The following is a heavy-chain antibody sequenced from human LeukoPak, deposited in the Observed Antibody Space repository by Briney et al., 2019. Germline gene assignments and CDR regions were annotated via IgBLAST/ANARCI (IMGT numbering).Heavy chain of an antibody. CDR3: AKATYCSGGSCSTPFDY. Sequence: PGGSLRLSCAASGFTFSSYAMSWVRQAPGKGLEWVSAISGSGGGTYYADSVKGRFTISRDNSKNTLYLQMNSLRAEDTAVYYCAKATYCSGGSCSTPFDYWGQGTLVTVSS. D-gene: IGHD2-15*01. CDR1: GFTFSSYA. V-gene: IGHV3-23*01. CDR2: ISGSGGGT. J-gene: IGHJ4*02.